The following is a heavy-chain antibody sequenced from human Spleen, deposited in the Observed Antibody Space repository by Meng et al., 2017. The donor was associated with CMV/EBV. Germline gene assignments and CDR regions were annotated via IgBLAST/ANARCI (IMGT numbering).Heavy chain of an antibody. V-gene: IGHV3-20*04. Sequence: GESLKISCAASGFTFDDYGMSWVRQAPGKGLEWVSGINWNGGSKGYADSVKGRFTISRDNAKNSLYLQMNSLRAEDTALYYCARGSGLVVPAALSDYWGQGTLVTVSS. CDR1: GFTFDDYG. CDR3: ARGSGLVVPAALSDY. J-gene: IGHJ4*02. D-gene: IGHD2-2*01. CDR2: INWNGGSK.